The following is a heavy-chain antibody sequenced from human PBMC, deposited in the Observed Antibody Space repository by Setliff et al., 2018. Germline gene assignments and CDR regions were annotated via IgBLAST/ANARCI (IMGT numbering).Heavy chain of an antibody. CDR1: GYTFTDYA. CDR3: ARDKGYDSSGYYFYYYYYMDV. CDR2: INPGNGNT. Sequence: ASVKVSCKASGYTFTDYAMHWVRQAPGQRLEWMGWINPGNGNTKYSQKFQGRVTITRDTSASTAYMELSSLRSEDTAVYYCARDKGYDSSGYYFYYYYYMDVWGKGTTVTVSS. J-gene: IGHJ6*03. D-gene: IGHD3-22*01. V-gene: IGHV1-3*01.